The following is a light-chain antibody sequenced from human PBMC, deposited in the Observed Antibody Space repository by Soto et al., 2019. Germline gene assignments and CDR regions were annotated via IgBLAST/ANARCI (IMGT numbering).Light chain of an antibody. CDR3: CSYTASNTLL. CDR1: SSDVGGYNY. V-gene: IGLV2-14*03. CDR2: DVT. J-gene: IGLJ3*02. Sequence: QSVLTQPASVPGSPGQSSTISCTGTSSDVGGYNYVSWYQHHPGKAPKLLIHDVTNRPSGVSNRFSGSKSGDTASLTISGLQAEDEADYYCCSYTASNTLLFGGGTKLTVL.